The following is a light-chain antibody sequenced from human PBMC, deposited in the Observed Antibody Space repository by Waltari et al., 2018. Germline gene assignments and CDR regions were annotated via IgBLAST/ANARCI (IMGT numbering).Light chain of an antibody. CDR3: QVWHAAIDPGV. Sequence: SYVLTPPPSVSVAPGEPARITWGGDTIGSYSVHSYQQKPGQAPVLVIFYDSDRPSGIPGRFSGSNSGNTATLTISRVEAGDEANYYCQVWHAAIDPGVFGTGTEVTV. J-gene: IGLJ1*01. V-gene: IGLV3-21*04. CDR1: TIGSYS. CDR2: YDS.